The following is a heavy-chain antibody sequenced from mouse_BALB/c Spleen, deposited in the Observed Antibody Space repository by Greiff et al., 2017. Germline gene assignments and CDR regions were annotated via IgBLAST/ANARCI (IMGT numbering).Heavy chain of an antibody. V-gene: IGHV1-80*01. J-gene: IGHJ4*01. CDR3: ARDWEGDAMDY. Sequence: QVQLQQSGAELVRPGSSVKISCKASGYAFSSYWMNWVKQRPGQGLEWIGQIYPGDGDTNYNGKFKGKATLTADKSSSTAYMQLSSLTSEDSAVYFCARDWEGDAMDYWGQGTSVTVSS. CDR2: IYPGDGDT. D-gene: IGHD4-1*01. CDR1: GYAFSSYW.